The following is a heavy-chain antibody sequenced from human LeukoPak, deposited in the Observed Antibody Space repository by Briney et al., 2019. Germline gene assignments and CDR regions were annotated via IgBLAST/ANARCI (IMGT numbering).Heavy chain of an antibody. J-gene: IGHJ4*02. CDR3: ARDGGYYDSSETYFDY. D-gene: IGHD3-22*01. CDR1: GFTFDDYG. CDR2: INWNGGST. V-gene: IGHV3-20*04. Sequence: GGSLRLSCAASGFTFDDYGMGWVRQAPGKGLEWVSGINWNGGSTGYADSVKGRFTISRDNAKNSLYLQMNSLRAEDTALYYCARDGGYYDSSETYFDYWGQGTLVTVSS.